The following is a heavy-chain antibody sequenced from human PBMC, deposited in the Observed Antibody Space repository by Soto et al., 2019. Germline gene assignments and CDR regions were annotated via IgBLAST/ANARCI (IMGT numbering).Heavy chain of an antibody. CDR3: ARQSEYYYASGRAAPLYGLDV. CDR1: GGSVSSSSSY. V-gene: IGHV4-39*01. CDR2: AYYSGST. D-gene: IGHD3-10*01. J-gene: IGHJ6*02. Sequence: QLLLQESGPGLVEPSETLSLTCTVSGGSVSSSSSYWGWIRQPPGKGLEWIGSAYYSGSTYYNPSLRSRVTISVDTSKNQFSLKLSSVTAADTAVYYCARQSEYYYASGRAAPLYGLDVWGQGTTVTVSS.